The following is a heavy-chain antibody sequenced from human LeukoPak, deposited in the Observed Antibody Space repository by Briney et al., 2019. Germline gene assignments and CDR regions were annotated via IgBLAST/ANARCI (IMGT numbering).Heavy chain of an antibody. CDR2: ISNSGGST. J-gene: IGHJ4*02. D-gene: IGHD1-26*01. CDR3: ARSGSFSPTYYFDY. V-gene: IGHV3-23*01. CDR1: GFTFSSYV. Sequence: GGSLRLSCAASGFTFSSYVMSWVRQAPGKGLEWVSSISNSGGSTYYADSVKGRFTISRDNSKNTLYLQMNSLRAEDTAVYYCARSGSFSPTYYFDYWGQGTLVTVSS.